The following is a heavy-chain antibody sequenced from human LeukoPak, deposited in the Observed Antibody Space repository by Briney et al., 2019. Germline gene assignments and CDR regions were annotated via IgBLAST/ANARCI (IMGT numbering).Heavy chain of an antibody. D-gene: IGHD4-17*01. CDR1: GSSISTYY. J-gene: IGHJ4*02. Sequence: PSETLSLTCTVSGSSISTYYWNWIRQPPGKGLEWIGYIYYSGSTNCNPSLKSRVTISVDTSKNQFSLNLTSVTAADTAVYYCARSYGDYINFDYWGQGSLVTVSS. CDR2: IYYSGST. CDR3: ARSYGDYINFDY. V-gene: IGHV4-59*01.